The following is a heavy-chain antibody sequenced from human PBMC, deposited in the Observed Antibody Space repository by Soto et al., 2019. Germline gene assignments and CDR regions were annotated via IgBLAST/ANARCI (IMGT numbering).Heavy chain of an antibody. CDR3: AKCDGDYRYYYYGMDV. D-gene: IGHD4-17*01. V-gene: IGHV3-23*01. J-gene: IGHJ6*02. Sequence: PGGSLRLSCAASGFAFSIYTISWVRQAPWKGLEWVASVSGRGVSTYSADSVKGRFTISRDNSKIMVYLQMNSLRAEDTAIYYCAKCDGDYRYYYYGMDVLGQGTTVTVCS. CDR2: VSGRGVST. CDR1: GFAFSIYT.